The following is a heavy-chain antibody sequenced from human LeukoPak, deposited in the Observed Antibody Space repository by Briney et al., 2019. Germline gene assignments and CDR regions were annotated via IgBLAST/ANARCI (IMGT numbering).Heavy chain of an antibody. J-gene: IGHJ4*02. CDR3: ARDIFAGQGSYFDY. CDR2: IWYDGSNK. Sequence: PGGSLRLSCAASGFIVSSNYMSWVRQAPGKGLEWVAVIWYDGSNKYYADSVKGRFTISRDNSKNTRYLQMNSLRAEDTAVYYCARDIFAGQGSYFDYWGQGTLVTVSS. CDR1: GFIVSSNY. V-gene: IGHV3-33*08. D-gene: IGHD3-3*02.